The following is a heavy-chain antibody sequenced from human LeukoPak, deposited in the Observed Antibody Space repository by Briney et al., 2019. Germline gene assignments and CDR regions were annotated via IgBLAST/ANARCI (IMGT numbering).Heavy chain of an antibody. V-gene: IGHV3-7*04. CDR2: IQQDGSEK. CDR1: GFTFSDYW. CDR3: ARDRGFSYGIDF. Sequence: GESLRLSCAASGFTFSDYWTSWVRQAPGKGLEWVANIQQDGSEKYYVDSVKGRFTISRDNAKKSLFLQVSSLRGEDTAVYYCARDRGFSYGIDFWGQGTLVTVSS. D-gene: IGHD5-18*01. J-gene: IGHJ4*02.